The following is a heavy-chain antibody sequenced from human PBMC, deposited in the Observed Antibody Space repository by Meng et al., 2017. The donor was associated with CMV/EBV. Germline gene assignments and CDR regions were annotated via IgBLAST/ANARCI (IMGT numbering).Heavy chain of an antibody. CDR1: TFTFRTYA. J-gene: IGHJ6*02. CDR2: MSYDGSNK. Sequence: GGSLRLSCTSSTFTFRTYAMHWVRQAPGKGLEWVAVMSYDGSNKYYADSVKGRLTISRDNSNNTLFLQMNSLRGEDTAVYYCARRRGFGKDFYYAMDVWGQGTTVTVSS. V-gene: IGHV3-30-3*01. D-gene: IGHD3-10*01. CDR3: ARRRGFGKDFYYAMDV.